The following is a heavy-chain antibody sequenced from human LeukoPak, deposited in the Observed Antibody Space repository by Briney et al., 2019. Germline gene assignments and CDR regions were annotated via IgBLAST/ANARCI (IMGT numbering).Heavy chain of an antibody. Sequence: SETLSLTCTVSGGSISSSSYYWGWIRQPPGKGLEWIGSIYYSGSTYYNPSLKSRVTISVDTSKNQFSLKLSSVTAADTAVYYCARGRITMIRGAPLWFDPWGQGTLVTVSS. V-gene: IGHV4-39*07. D-gene: IGHD3-10*01. CDR2: IYYSGST. CDR3: ARGRITMIRGAPLWFDP. CDR1: GGSISSSSYY. J-gene: IGHJ5*02.